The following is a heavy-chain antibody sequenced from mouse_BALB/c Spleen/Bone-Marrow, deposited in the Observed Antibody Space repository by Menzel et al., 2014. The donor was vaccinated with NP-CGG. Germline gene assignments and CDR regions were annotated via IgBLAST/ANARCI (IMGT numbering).Heavy chain of an antibody. CDR2: IDPANGNT. Sequence: VQLQQPGAALVKPGASVKLSCTASGFNIKDTYMHWVKQRPEQGLEWIGRIDPANGNTKSDPKFQGKATITADTSSNTAYLQLSSLTSEDTAVYYCATMITDWYVDVWGAGTTVTVSS. V-gene: IGHV14-3*02. J-gene: IGHJ1*01. CDR3: ATMITDWYVDV. CDR1: GFNIKDTY. D-gene: IGHD2-4*01.